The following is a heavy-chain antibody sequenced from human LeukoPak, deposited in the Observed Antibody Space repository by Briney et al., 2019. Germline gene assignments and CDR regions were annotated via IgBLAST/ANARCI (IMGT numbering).Heavy chain of an antibody. D-gene: IGHD4-17*01. Sequence: SETLSLTCTVSGYSISSGYYWGWIRQPPGKGLEWIGTIYHSGNTYYNPSLASRVIILVDTSKNQFSLKLSSVTAADTAVYYCARGHTVTNFDYWGQGTLVTVSS. V-gene: IGHV4-38-2*02. CDR2: IYHSGNT. J-gene: IGHJ4*02. CDR1: GYSISSGYY. CDR3: ARGHTVTNFDY.